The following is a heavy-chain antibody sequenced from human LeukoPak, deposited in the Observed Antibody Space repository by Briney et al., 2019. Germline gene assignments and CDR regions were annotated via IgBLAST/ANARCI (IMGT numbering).Heavy chain of an antibody. V-gene: IGHV3-23*01. D-gene: IGHD3-16*02. CDR3: VRYDYVWGSYRYCFDY. CDR1: GFTFSSYG. Sequence: GGSLRLSCAASGFTFSSYGMSWVRQAPGKGLEWVSAISGSGGSTYYADSVKGRFTISRDNSKNTLYLQMNSLRAEDTAVYYCVRYDYVWGSYRYCFDYWGQGTLVTVSS. J-gene: IGHJ4*02. CDR2: ISGSGGST.